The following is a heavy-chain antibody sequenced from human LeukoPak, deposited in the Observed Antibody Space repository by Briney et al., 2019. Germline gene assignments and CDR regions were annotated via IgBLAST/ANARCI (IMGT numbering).Heavy chain of an antibody. CDR2: IDHNSGGT. D-gene: IGHD5-18*01. Sequence: ASVKVSCKASGYTFTAYYMHWVRQAPGRGLEWMGWIDHNSGGTNYAQKYQGRVTMTRGTSIGTAYMELSRLRSDDTAVFYCARGYGYFDYWGQGALVTVSS. CDR1: GYTFTAYY. CDR3: ARGYGYFDY. J-gene: IGHJ4*02. V-gene: IGHV1-2*02.